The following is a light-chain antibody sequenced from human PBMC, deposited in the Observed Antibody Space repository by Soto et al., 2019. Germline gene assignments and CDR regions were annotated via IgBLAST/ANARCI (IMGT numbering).Light chain of an antibody. J-gene: IGKJ4*01. CDR1: QGIYNY. CDR2: AAS. Sequence: DTQMTQSPSSLSASVGDRVTITCRASQGIYNYLAWYQQKPGKVPKILVYAASALQSGVPSRFSGSGSGTDFTLTISSLQPEDIATYYCQKYNRAPLTFGGGTKVDIK. CDR3: QKYNRAPLT. V-gene: IGKV1-27*01.